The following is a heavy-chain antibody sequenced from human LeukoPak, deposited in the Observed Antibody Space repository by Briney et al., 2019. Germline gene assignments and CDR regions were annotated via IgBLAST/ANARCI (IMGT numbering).Heavy chain of an antibody. V-gene: IGHV4-30-4*08. CDR1: GGSISSGDYY. J-gene: IGHJ3*02. D-gene: IGHD3-22*01. CDR2: IYYSGST. CDR3: ARVPQTYYYDSSDGGAAFDI. Sequence: PSETLSLTCTVSGGSISSGDYYWSWIRQPPGKGLEWIGYIYYSGSTYYNPSLKSRVTISVDTSKNQFSLKLSSVTAADTAVYYCARVPQTYYYDSSDGGAAFDIWGQGTMVTVSS.